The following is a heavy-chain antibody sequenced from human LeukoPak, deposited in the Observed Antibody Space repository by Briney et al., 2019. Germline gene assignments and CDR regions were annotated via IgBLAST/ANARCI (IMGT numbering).Heavy chain of an antibody. Sequence: GGSLRLSCAASGFTFSSYAMSWVRQAPGKGLEWASAISGSGGSTYYADSVKGRFTISRDNSKNTLYLQMNSLRAEDTAVYYCAKVTGRLYYFDYWGQGTLVTVSS. CDR2: ISGSGGST. CDR1: GFTFSSYA. J-gene: IGHJ4*02. CDR3: AKVTGRLYYFDY. V-gene: IGHV3-23*01.